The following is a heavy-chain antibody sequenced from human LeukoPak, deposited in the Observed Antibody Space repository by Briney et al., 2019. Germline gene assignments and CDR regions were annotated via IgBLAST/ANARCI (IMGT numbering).Heavy chain of an antibody. CDR1: GYTFTGYY. CDR3: ARDSRITIFGVVTHFDH. V-gene: IGHV1-2*04. CDR2: INPNSGGT. D-gene: IGHD3-3*01. Sequence: ASVKVSCKASGYTFTGYYMHWVRQAPGQGLEWMGWINPNSGGTNYAQKFQGWVTMTRDTSISTAYMELRSLRSDDTAVYYCARDSRITIFGVVTHFDHWGQGTLVTVSS. J-gene: IGHJ4*02.